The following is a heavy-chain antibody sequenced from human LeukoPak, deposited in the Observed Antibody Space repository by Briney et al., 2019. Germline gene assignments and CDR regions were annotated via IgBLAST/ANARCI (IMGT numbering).Heavy chain of an antibody. Sequence: GGSLRLSCAASGSTFSSYAMSWVRQAPGKGLEWIGRIKSKTDGETTNYAEPVRGRFTISRDDSKSAVYLQMNSLKIEDTAVYYCTTDLGTYYHGSQRLIPIDYWGQGTLVTVSS. CDR3: TTDLGTYYHGSQRLIPIDY. CDR1: GSTFSSYA. D-gene: IGHD3-10*01. V-gene: IGHV3-15*01. CDR2: IKSKTDGETT. J-gene: IGHJ4*02.